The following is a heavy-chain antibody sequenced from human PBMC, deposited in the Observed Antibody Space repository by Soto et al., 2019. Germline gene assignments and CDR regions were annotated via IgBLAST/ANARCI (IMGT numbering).Heavy chain of an antibody. J-gene: IGHJ3*02. D-gene: IGHD1-26*01. V-gene: IGHV4-4*02. CDR1: GGSISSSNW. CDR2: IYHSGST. CDR3: AGDLYSGSYYTAFDI. Sequence: PSETLSLTCAVSGGSISSSNWWSWVRQPPGKGLEWIGEIYHSGSTNYNPSLKSRVTISVDKSKNQFSLKLSSVTAADTAVYYCAGDLYSGSYYTAFDIWGQGTMVTVSS.